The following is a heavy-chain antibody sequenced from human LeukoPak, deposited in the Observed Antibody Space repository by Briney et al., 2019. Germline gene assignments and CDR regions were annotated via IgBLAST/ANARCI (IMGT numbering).Heavy chain of an antibody. Sequence: GGSLRLSCVVSGFTFSDHFLDWVRQAPGKGLEWVGRSRNKAKGYTTEYAAFVQGRFTISRDDSKNSLYLQTNSLKTEDTVVYYCVRVGSVAGSDYLDYWGQGTLVAVSS. J-gene: IGHJ4*02. CDR1: GFTFSDHF. CDR2: SRNKAKGYTT. V-gene: IGHV3-72*01. D-gene: IGHD6-19*01. CDR3: VRVGSVAGSDYLDY.